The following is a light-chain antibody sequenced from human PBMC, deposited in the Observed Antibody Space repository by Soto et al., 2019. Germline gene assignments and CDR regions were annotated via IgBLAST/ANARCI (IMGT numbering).Light chain of an antibody. CDR2: DAS. Sequence: ILMTQSPASLSASVGDRATISCRASQSISSYLTWYQQKPGQAPKLLIYDASNLQSAAPPRFSGSGSGTDFTLTISSLQPEDFATYYCLQDYNYPRTFGRGTKVDIK. V-gene: IGKV1-6*01. CDR3: LQDYNYPRT. CDR1: QSISSY. J-gene: IGKJ1*01.